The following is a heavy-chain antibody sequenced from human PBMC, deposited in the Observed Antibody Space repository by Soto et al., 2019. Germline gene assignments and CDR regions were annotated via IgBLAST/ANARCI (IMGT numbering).Heavy chain of an antibody. V-gene: IGHV4-59*01. CDR2: IYYSGST. D-gene: IGHD3-9*01. CDR1: GGSISSYY. J-gene: IGHJ3*02. Sequence: SETLSLTCTVSGGSISSYYWSWIRQPPGKGLEWIGYIYYSGSTNYNPSLKSRVTISVDTSKNQFSLKLSSVTAADTAVYYCARVGDILTGYSPGDAFDIWGQGTMVTVSS. CDR3: ARVGDILTGYSPGDAFDI.